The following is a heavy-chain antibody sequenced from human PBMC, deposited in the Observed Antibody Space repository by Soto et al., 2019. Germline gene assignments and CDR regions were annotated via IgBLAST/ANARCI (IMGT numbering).Heavy chain of an antibody. CDR3: AKDGDILSGYPEYFQH. V-gene: IGHV3-13*01. CDR1: GFTFSSYD. D-gene: IGHD3-9*01. J-gene: IGHJ1*01. Sequence: GGSLRLSCAASGFTFSSYDMHWVRQATGKGLEWVSAIGTAGDTYYPGSVKGRFTISRENAKNSLYLQMNSLRAEDTAVYYCAKDGDILSGYPEYFQHWGQGTLVTVSS. CDR2: IGTAGDT.